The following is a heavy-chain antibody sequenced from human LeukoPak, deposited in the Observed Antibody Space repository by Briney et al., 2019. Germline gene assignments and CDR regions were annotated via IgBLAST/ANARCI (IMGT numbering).Heavy chain of an antibody. CDR1: GFTFSSYS. J-gene: IGHJ4*02. V-gene: IGHV3-21*01. Sequence: GGSLRLSCVASGFTFSSYSMSWVRQAPGKGLEWVSSISSSSSYIFYANSVKGRFTISKDNAKNTVYLQMNSLRAEDTAVYYCVSFYETYWGRGTLVTVSS. CDR2: ISSSSSYI. D-gene: IGHD2/OR15-2a*01. CDR3: VSFYETY.